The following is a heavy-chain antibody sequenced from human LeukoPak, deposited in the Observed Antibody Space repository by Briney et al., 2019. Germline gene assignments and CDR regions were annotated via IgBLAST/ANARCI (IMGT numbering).Heavy chain of an antibody. J-gene: IGHJ4*02. V-gene: IGHV3-74*01. CDR2: ISIDGSST. CDR3: ARGSYSSSCDY. CDR1: GFTFSSYW. D-gene: IGHD6-13*01. Sequence: GGSLRLSCAASGFTFSSYWVHWVRQAPGKGLVWVSRISIDGSSTNYADSVKGRFTISRDNAKNTLYLQMDSLRAEDTAVYYCARGSYSSSCDYWGQGTLVTVSS.